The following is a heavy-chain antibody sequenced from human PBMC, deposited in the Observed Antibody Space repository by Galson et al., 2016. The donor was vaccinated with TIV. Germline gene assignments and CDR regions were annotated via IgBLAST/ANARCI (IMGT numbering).Heavy chain of an antibody. J-gene: IGHJ6*02. D-gene: IGHD3-16*02. CDR3: ATVITFGGAIDYGRDYGMDV. CDR2: IIPVFGTA. Sequence: SVKVSCKASGGTLKIYSITWVRQAPGQGLEWMGGIIPVFGTANYAQSFRGRVTMTADESTNTAYLQLSSLRSEDTAVYYFATVITFGGAIDYGRDYGMDVWGQGTTVTVSS. CDR1: GGTLKIYS. V-gene: IGHV1-69*13.